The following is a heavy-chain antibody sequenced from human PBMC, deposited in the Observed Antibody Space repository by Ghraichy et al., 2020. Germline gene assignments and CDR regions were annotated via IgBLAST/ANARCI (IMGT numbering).Heavy chain of an antibody. CDR1: GFNLGVYT. V-gene: IGHV3-21*01. J-gene: IGHJ4*02. CDR3: VRADGSGSFYY. CDR2: ISSDSFYI. D-gene: IGHD3-10*01. Sequence: GGSLRLSCATSGFNLGVYTMNWLRWAPSKGLEWVASISSDSFYIYYADSVRGRFTISRDNAMKSIYLQMNSLRVEDTAMYFCVRADGSGSFYYWGQGTLVTVSS.